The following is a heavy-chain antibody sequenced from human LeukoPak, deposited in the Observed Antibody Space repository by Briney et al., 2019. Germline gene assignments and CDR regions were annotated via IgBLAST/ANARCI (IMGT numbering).Heavy chain of an antibody. CDR3: ARLKIIGVVPYYYYMDV. D-gene: IGHD3-3*01. CDR2: IYPGDSDT. CDR1: GYSFTSYW. J-gene: IGHJ6*03. Sequence: GESLKISCKGSGYSFTSYWIGWVRQMPGKGLEWVGIIYPGDSDTRYSPSFQGQVTISADKSISTAYLQWSSLKASDTAVYYCARLKIIGVVPYYYYMDVWGKGTTVTVSS. V-gene: IGHV5-51*01.